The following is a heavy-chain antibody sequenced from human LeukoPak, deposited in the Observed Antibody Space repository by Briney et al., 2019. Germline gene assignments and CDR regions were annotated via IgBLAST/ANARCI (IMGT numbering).Heavy chain of an antibody. J-gene: IGHJ6*02. CDR3: ASAYYDFWSGYYSPFLRNGMDV. CDR2: TYYRSKWYN. V-gene: IGHV6-1*01. CDR1: GDSVSSNSAA. Sequence: SQTLSLTCAISGDSVSSNSAAWNWIRQSPSRGLEWLGRTYYRSKWYNDYAVSVKSRITINPDTSKNQFSLKLSSVTAADTAVYYCASAYYDFWSGYYSPFLRNGMDVWGQGTTVTVSS. D-gene: IGHD3-3*01.